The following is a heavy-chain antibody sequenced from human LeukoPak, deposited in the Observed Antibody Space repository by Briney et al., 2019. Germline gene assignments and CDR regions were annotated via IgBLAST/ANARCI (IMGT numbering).Heavy chain of an antibody. D-gene: IGHD2-2*02. Sequence: ASVKVSCKASGGSFSRNAISWVRQAPGQGLEWMGRFIPMVGVATYAQKFQGRVTITEDRSTSTAYMELSSLTSEDTAVYYCARIQAVGVPVAIDAYYSYGMDVRGQGTAVSVSS. CDR3: ARIQAVGVPVAIDAYYSYGMDV. J-gene: IGHJ6*02. CDR1: GGSFSRNA. V-gene: IGHV1-69*04. CDR2: FIPMVGVA.